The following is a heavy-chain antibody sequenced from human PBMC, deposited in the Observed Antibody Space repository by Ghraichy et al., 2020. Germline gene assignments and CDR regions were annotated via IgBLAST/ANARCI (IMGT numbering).Heavy chain of an antibody. D-gene: IGHD1-1*01. V-gene: IGHV1-18*01. CDR1: GYTFSHYG. J-gene: IGHJ4*02. CDR2: ISAYNGNT. Sequence: ASVKVSCRASGYTFSHYGISWVRQAPGHGLEWEGYISAYNGNTNYAQNFQGRVTMTTDTSTSTAFMELRSLRYDDTAVYYCARDPPAGTTSTLDYWGQGTLVTISS. CDR3: ARDPPAGTTSTLDY.